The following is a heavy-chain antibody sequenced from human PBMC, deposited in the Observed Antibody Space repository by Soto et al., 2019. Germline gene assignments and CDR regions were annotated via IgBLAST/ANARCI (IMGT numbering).Heavy chain of an antibody. J-gene: IGHJ6*02. Sequence: SETLSLTCAVYGGSFSGYYWSWIRQPPGKGLEWIGYIYYSGSTNYNPSLKSRVTISVDTSKNQFSLKLSSVTAADTAVYYCARAKGYCTNGVCYYYGMDVWGQGTTVTVSS. D-gene: IGHD2-8*01. V-gene: IGHV4-59*01. CDR3: ARAKGYCTNGVCYYYGMDV. CDR1: GGSFSGYY. CDR2: IYYSGST.